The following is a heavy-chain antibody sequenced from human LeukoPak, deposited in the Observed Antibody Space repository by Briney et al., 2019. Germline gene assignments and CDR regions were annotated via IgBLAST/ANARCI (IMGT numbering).Heavy chain of an antibody. V-gene: IGHV3-48*03. Sequence: PGGSLRLSCAASGFTFSSYEMNWVRQAPGKGLEWVSYISSSSSTIYYAPSVKGRFTISRDNAKNSLYLQMNSLRAEDTAVYYCARYDSSGYDAFDIWGQGTMVTVSS. CDR2: ISSSSSTI. J-gene: IGHJ3*02. CDR3: ARYDSSGYDAFDI. D-gene: IGHD3-22*01. CDR1: GFTFSSYE.